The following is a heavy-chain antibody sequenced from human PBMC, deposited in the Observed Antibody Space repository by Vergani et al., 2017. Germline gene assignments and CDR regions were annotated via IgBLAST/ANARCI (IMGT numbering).Heavy chain of an antibody. CDR1: EFTFSNYA. CDR2: ISGSGVSA. CDR3: ARDGIRRLTTYYFDS. V-gene: IGHV3-23*01. Sequence: EVQLLESGGGLVQPGGSLRLTCAASEFTFSNYAMNWVRQAPGKGLEWVSGISGSGVSAYYTDSVKGRFTISRDNSKNMLYLQMNSLRAEDMAVYYCARDGIRRLTTYYFDSWGQGTLVIVSS. J-gene: IGHJ4*02. D-gene: IGHD4/OR15-4a*01.